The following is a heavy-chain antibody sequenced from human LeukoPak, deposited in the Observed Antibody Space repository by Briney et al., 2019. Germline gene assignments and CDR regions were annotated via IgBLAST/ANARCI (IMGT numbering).Heavy chain of an antibody. CDR2: FYSGNTT. CDR3: ARRLLTGYYEF. CDR1: GDSISNNNW. V-gene: IGHV3-66*01. Sequence: PSETLSLTCVVSGDSISNNNWWSWVRQAPGRGLEWFSVFYSGNTTYYANSVKGRFTISRDNSKNMLYLQMNSLRAEDTAVYYCARRLLTGYYEFWGQGTLVTVSS. D-gene: IGHD3-9*01. J-gene: IGHJ4*02.